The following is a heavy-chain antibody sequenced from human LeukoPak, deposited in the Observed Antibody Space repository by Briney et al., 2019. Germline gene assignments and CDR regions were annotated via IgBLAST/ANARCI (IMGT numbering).Heavy chain of an antibody. D-gene: IGHD4-17*01. CDR1: GGSISSYY. Sequence: SETLSLTCTVSGGSISSYYWSWIRQPPGKGLEWIGYIYYSGSTNYNPSLKSRVTISVDTSKNQFSLKLSSVTAADTAVYYCARQLYGDFYGMDVWGQGTTVTVSS. CDR3: ARQLYGDFYGMDV. J-gene: IGHJ6*02. CDR2: IYYSGST. V-gene: IGHV4-59*08.